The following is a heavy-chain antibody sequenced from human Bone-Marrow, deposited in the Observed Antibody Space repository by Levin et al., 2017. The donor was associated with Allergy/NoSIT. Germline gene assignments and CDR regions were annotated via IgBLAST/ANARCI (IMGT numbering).Heavy chain of an antibody. CDR1: GFTFNNYG. V-gene: IGHV3-23*01. J-gene: IGHJ4*02. CDR2: ISGSGNNI. D-gene: IGHD2-21*01. Sequence: GGSLRLSCAASGFTFNNYGLSWVRQAPGKGLEWVSAISGSGNNIYYADSVRGQFTISRDNSKNTLDLQLNSLTAEDTAVYYCAKWASYCGGDCYWFAPFDCWGQGALVTVSS. CDR3: AKWASYCGGDCYWFAPFDC.